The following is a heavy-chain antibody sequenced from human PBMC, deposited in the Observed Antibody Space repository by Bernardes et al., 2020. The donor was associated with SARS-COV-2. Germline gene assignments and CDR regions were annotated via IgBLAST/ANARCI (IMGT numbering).Heavy chain of an antibody. CDR3: VRDLTARGDFDY. CDR1: GFSFSSYS. Sequence: VRSLRLSCAASGFSFSSYSMNWVRQAPGKGLEWVSYVSSSSTIFYADSVKGRFTISRDNAKNSLYLQMDSLRAEDTAVYYCVRDLTARGDFDYWGQGTLVTVAS. V-gene: IGHV3-48*01. J-gene: IGHJ4*02. CDR2: VSSSSTI.